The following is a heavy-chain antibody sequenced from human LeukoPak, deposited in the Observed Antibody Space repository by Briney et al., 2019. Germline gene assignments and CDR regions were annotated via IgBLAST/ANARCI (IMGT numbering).Heavy chain of an antibody. D-gene: IGHD3-16*01. CDR2: INHSGST. CDR3: ARAAGLLRGKIWFDP. CDR1: GGSFSGYY. Sequence: SETLSLTCAVYGGSFSGYYWSWIRQPPGKGLEWIGEINHSGSTNYNPSLKSRVTISVDTSKNQFSLKLSSVTAADTAVYYCARAAGLLRGKIWFDPWGQGTLVTVSS. J-gene: IGHJ5*02. V-gene: IGHV4-34*01.